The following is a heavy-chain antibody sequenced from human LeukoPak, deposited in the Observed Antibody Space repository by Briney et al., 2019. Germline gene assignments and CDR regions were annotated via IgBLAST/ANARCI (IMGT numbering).Heavy chain of an antibody. Sequence: GGSLRLSCVGSGFALSDHYMSWIRRAPGKGLEWLSYISSTGSNKYYADSVKGRFTISRDNANNSVYLQLNSLRVEDTAMYYCARDDVYGSGRADLWGQGTLVSVSS. CDR3: ARDDVYGSGRADL. V-gene: IGHV3-11*01. CDR2: ISSTGSNK. D-gene: IGHD3-10*01. CDR1: GFALSDHY. J-gene: IGHJ5*02.